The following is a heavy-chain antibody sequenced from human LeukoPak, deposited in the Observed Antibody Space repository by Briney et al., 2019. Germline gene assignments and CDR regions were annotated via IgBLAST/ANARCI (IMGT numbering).Heavy chain of an antibody. CDR1: GFTFSSYA. D-gene: IGHD5-18*01. V-gene: IGHV3-23*01. CDR2: ISDSGDST. CDR3: AKREYNYAKYFDY. J-gene: IGHJ4*02. Sequence: GGSLRLSCAASGFTFSSYAMSWVRQAPGKGLEWVSTISDSGDSTFYADSMKGRFTISKDNSKNTLYLQMNSLRAEDTAIYYCAKREYNYAKYFDYWGQGTLVTVSS.